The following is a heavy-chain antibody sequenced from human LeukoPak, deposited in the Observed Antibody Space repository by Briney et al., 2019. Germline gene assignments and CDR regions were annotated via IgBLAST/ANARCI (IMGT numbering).Heavy chain of an antibody. V-gene: IGHV3-13*01. CDR3: ARQGTGGNGYFDL. CDR2: IGTAGDT. D-gene: IGHD4-23*01. CDR1: GFTFSSYD. Sequence: PGGSLRLSCAASGFTFSSYDMHWVRQSTGKGLEWVSGIGTAGDTYYSGSVKGRSTISRENAKKSLYLQMNSLGAGDTAVYYCARQGTGGNGYFDLWGRGTLVTVSS. J-gene: IGHJ2*01.